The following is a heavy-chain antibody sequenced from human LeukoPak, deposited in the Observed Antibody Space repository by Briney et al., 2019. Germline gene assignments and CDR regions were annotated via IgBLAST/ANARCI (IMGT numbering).Heavy chain of an antibody. CDR1: GGSICSNNW. CDR3: ASHGAFYLAY. CDR2: IYHIGNT. V-gene: IGHV4-4*02. J-gene: IGHJ4*02. Sequence: PSETLSLTCAVSGGSICSNNWWSWVRQPPGKGLEWIGEIYHIGNTNYNPSLKSRVTISVDKSNNQFSLKLNSVTAADTAVYYCASHGAFYLAYWGQGTLVTVSS. D-gene: IGHD2/OR15-2a*01.